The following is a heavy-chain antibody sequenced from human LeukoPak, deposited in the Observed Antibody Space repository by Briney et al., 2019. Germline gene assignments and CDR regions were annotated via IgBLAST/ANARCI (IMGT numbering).Heavy chain of an antibody. J-gene: IGHJ6*03. V-gene: IGHV4-39*07. Sequence: PSETLSLTCTVSGGSISSSSYYWGWIRQPPGKGLEWIGSIYYSGSTYYNPSLKSRVTISVDTSKNQFSLKLSSVTAADTAVYFCARVSWFPGTSYYYMDVWGKGTTVTVSS. CDR3: ARVSWFPGTSYYYMDV. CDR2: IYYSGST. CDR1: GGSISSSSYY. D-gene: IGHD1-1*01.